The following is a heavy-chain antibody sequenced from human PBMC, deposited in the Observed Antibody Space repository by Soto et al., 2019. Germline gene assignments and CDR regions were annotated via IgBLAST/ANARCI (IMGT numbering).Heavy chain of an antibody. CDR1: GFTFSSYA. CDR3: AKDRSNSWTFDY. V-gene: IGHV3-30*09. Sequence: GGSLRLSCAASGFTFSSYAMHWVRQAPGKGLEWVAVISYDGRNRYYADSVKGRFAISRDDSKNTLYLQMNSLRAEDTAVYYCAKDRSNSWTFDYWGLGTLVTVSS. J-gene: IGHJ4*02. D-gene: IGHD6-13*01. CDR2: ISYDGRNR.